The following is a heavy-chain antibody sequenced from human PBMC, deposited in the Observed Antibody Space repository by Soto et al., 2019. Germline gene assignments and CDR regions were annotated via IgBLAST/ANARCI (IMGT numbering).Heavy chain of an antibody. CDR1: GFTFSSYA. Sequence: EVQLLESGGGLVQPGGSLRLSCAASGFTFSSYAMTWVRQAPGKGLEWVSAISGSGGTTYHADSVKGRFTIPRDNSKNTLYLQMNSLRAEDAAVYYCAKPPYSSSSYYYYGMDVWGQGTTVTVSS. V-gene: IGHV3-23*01. CDR2: ISGSGGTT. CDR3: AKPPYSSSSYYYYGMDV. J-gene: IGHJ6*02. D-gene: IGHD6-6*01.